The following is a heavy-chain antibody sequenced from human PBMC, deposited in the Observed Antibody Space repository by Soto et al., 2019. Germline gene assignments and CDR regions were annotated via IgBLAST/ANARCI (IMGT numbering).Heavy chain of an antibody. CDR2: ITTYNGNA. D-gene: IGHD3-10*01. Sequence: QVQLVQSGAEVRKPGASVKVSCKASGYSFPIYGISWVRQAPGQGLEWMGWITTYNGNAKYVEKFQGRVTMTTDTSTSTAYMELTNLRSDDTAVYYCASASSGSYFDAFDIWGQGTMVTVSS. CDR1: GYSFPIYG. CDR3: ASASSGSYFDAFDI. V-gene: IGHV1-18*01. J-gene: IGHJ3*02.